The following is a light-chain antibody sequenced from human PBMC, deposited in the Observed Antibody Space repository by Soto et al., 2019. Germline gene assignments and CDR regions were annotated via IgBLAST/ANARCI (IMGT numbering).Light chain of an antibody. V-gene: IGLV2-14*03. CDR1: SSDVDGYNY. Sequence: QSVLTQPASVSGSPGQSITISCTGTSSDVDGYNYVSWYQHHPGKAPKLIIFDVSNRPSGISNRFSGSKSGNTASLTISGLQAEDEADYYCISNTSSSPYVFGTGTKVTVL. J-gene: IGLJ1*01. CDR3: ISNTSSSPYV. CDR2: DVS.